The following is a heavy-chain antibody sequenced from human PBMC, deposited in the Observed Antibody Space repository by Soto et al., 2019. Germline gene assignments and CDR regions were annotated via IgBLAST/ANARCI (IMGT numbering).Heavy chain of an antibody. D-gene: IGHD6-19*01. V-gene: IGHV1-2*04. CDR2: INPNSGGT. J-gene: IGHJ4*01. Sequence: SVKVSCKTSGYTFTDFYMHWVRQAPGQGLEWMGWINPNSGGTKYAQNFQGWVTMTRDTSISTAYMELSRLRSYDTAVYYCATSRTSIAVPGEQEYYVDYWG. CDR1: GYTFTDFY. CDR3: ATSRTSIAVPGEQEYYVDY.